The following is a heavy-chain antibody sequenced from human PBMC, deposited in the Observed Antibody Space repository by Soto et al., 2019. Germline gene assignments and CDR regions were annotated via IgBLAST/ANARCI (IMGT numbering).Heavy chain of an antibody. Sequence: QVQLVQSGAEVKKPGASVKVSCEASGYPFSAFDINWVRQAGGQGLEWMGWMNPDSGDTAFAQRFKDRITMTRSPSISTAYMELSRLTSDETAVYFCVRQPGGVATPGDDYWGQGTLVTVSS. J-gene: IGHJ4*02. CDR3: VRQPGGVATPGDDY. D-gene: IGHD2-15*01. V-gene: IGHV1-8*01. CDR1: GYPFSAFD. CDR2: MNPDSGDT.